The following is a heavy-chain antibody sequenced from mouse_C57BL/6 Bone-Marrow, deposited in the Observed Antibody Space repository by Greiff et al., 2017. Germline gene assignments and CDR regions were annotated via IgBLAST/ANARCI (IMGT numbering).Heavy chain of an antibody. CDR3: AKTVVCEY. CDR2: FNPSSGYT. J-gene: IGHJ2*01. D-gene: IGHD1-1*01. Sequence: QVQLKESGAELARPGASVKMSCKASGYTFTNYTMHWVKQRPGQGLEWIGYFNPSSGYTKYNQKFKDKATLTADKSSSTAYMQLSSLTSEDSAVYYSAKTVVCEYWGQGTTVTVSS. V-gene: IGHV1-4*01. CDR1: GYTFTNYT.